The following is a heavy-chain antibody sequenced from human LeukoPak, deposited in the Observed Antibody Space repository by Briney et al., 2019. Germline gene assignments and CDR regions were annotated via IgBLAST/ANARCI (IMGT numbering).Heavy chain of an antibody. CDR2: INHSGST. Sequence: SETLSLTCTVYGGSFSGYYWSWIRQPPGKGLEWIGEINHSGSTTYNPYLKSRVTISVDTSKNQLYLKLICVTAADTDVYDCARTNRSSSWEESWFDPWGQGTLVTVSS. CDR1: GGSFSGYY. CDR3: ARTNRSSSWEESWFDP. D-gene: IGHD6-13*01. J-gene: IGHJ5*02. V-gene: IGHV4-34*01.